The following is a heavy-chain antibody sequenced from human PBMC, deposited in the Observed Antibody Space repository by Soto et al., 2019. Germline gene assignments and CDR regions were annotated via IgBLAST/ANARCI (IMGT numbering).Heavy chain of an antibody. CDR2: IKQDGSEK. CDR3: ARESDNYDFWSGYYTTPDY. D-gene: IGHD3-3*01. V-gene: IGHV3-7*03. CDR1: GFTFSSYW. Sequence: EVQLVESGGGLVQPGGSLRLSCAASGFTFSSYWMSWVRQAPGKGLEWVANIKQDGSEKYYVDSVKGRFTISRDNAKNSLYLQMNSLRAEDTAVYYCARESDNYDFWSGYYTTPDYWGQGTLVTVSS. J-gene: IGHJ4*02.